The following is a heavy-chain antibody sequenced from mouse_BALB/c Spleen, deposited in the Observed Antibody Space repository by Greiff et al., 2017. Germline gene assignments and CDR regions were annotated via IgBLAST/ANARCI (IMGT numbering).Heavy chain of an antibody. J-gene: IGHJ3*01. D-gene: IGHD2-10*02. CDR1: GFTFSSYA. Sequence: EVMLVESGGGLVKPGGSLKLSCAASGFTFSSYAMSWVRQSPEKRLEWVAEISSGGSYTYYPDTVTGRFTISRDNAKNTLYLEMSSLRSEDTAMYYCAREGYGNYAWFAYWGQGTLVTVSA. CDR2: ISSGGSYT. CDR3: AREGYGNYAWFAY. V-gene: IGHV5-9-4*01.